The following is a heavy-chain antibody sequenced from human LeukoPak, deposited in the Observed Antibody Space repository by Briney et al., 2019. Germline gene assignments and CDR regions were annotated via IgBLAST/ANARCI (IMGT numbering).Heavy chain of an antibody. D-gene: IGHD2-15*01. CDR1: GFTFSNSW. Sequence: PGGSLRLSCAASGFTFSNSWMHWARQAPGKGLVWVSRINSDGSSTNYADSVKGRFTISRDNSKNTLFLQMNSLTAEDTAIYSCARPRLEYCSGGSCFDAFDIWGQGTMVTVSS. CDR2: INSDGSST. CDR3: ARPRLEYCSGGSCFDAFDI. V-gene: IGHV3-74*01. J-gene: IGHJ3*02.